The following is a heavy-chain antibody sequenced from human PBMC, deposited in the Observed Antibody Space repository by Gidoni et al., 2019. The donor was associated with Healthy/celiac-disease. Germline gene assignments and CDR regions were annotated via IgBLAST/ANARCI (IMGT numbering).Heavy chain of an antibody. CDR3: ARAKGLPAAIRKEDWFDP. D-gene: IGHD2-2*02. CDR1: GGSLGGYD. J-gene: IGHJ5*02. CDR2: INHSGST. Sequence: QVQLKQRGAGLWKPSETLSLPCDHYGGSLGGYDWSSIRQPPGKVLEWIGEINHSGSTNYNPSLKSRVTISVDTSKNPFSLKLSSVTAADTAVYYCARAKGLPAAIRKEDWFDPWGQGTLVTVSS. V-gene: IGHV4-34*01.